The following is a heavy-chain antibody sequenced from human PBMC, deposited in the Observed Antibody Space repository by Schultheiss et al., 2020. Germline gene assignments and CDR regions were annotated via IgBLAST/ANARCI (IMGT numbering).Heavy chain of an antibody. J-gene: IGHJ5*02. CDR3: ARSEGAYYDFWSGYFSWFDP. D-gene: IGHD3-3*01. V-gene: IGHV2-5*02. Sequence: SGPTLVKPTPTLTLTCTFSGFSLSTSGVGVGWIRQPPGKALEWLALIYWDDDKRYSPSLKSRLTITKDTSKNQVVLTMTNMDPVDTATYYCARSEGAYYDFWSGYFSWFDPWGQGTLVTVSS. CDR2: IYWDDDK. CDR1: GFSLSTSGVG.